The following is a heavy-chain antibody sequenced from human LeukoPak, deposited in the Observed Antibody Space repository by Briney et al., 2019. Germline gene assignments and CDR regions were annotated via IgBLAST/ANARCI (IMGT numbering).Heavy chain of an antibody. J-gene: IGHJ4*02. D-gene: IGHD3-9*01. Sequence: PSETLSLTCTVSGGSISSGSYYWSWIRQPAGKGLEWIGRIYTSGSTNYNPSLKSRVTISVDTSKNQFSLKLSSVTAADTAVYYCARAGYDILTGYYYFDYWGRGTLVTVSS. CDR2: IYTSGST. CDR3: ARAGYDILTGYYYFDY. V-gene: IGHV4-61*02. CDR1: GGSISSGSYY.